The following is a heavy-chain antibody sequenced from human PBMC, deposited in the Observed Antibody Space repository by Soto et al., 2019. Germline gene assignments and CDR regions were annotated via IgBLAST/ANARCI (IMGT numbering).Heavy chain of an antibody. J-gene: IGHJ6*02. CDR2: TCYRSKWYN. Sequence: SQTLSLTCAISGDSVSSNSAAWNWIRQSPSRGLEWLGRTCYRSKWYNDYAVSVKSRITSNPDTSKNQFSLQLNSVTPEDTAVYYCARDHMVRGVIINYYSYGMDVWGQGTTVTVSS. CDR3: ARDHMVRGVIINYYSYGMDV. V-gene: IGHV6-1*01. CDR1: GDSVSSNSAA. D-gene: IGHD3-10*01.